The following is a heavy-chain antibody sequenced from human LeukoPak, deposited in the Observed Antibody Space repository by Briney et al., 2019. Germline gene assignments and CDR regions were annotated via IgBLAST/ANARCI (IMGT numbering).Heavy chain of an antibody. D-gene: IGHD3-9*01. CDR1: GFTFSDYY. CDR2: ISSSGSTI. CDR3: ARRAVEDILTGYKYYYYYMDV. Sequence: GGSLRLSCAASGFTFSDYYMSWIRQAPGKGLEWVSYISSSGSTIYYADSVKGRFTISRDNAKNSLYLQMNSLRAEDTAVYYCARRAVEDILTGYKYYYYYMDVWGKGTTVTISS. V-gene: IGHV3-11*01. J-gene: IGHJ6*03.